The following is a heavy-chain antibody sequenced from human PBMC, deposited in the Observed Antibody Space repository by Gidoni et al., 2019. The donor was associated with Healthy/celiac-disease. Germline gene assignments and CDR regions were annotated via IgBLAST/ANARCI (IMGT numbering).Heavy chain of an antibody. Sequence: QVQLQQWGAGLLKPSETLSLTCAVYGGSFSGYYWSWIRQPPGKGLEWIGEINHSGSTNYNPSLKSRVTISVDTSKNQFSLKLSSVTAADTAVYYCARGRVGYYIAEFWFDPWGQGTLVTVSS. CDR2: INHSGST. CDR1: GGSFSGYY. CDR3: ARGRVGYYIAEFWFDP. D-gene: IGHD3-3*01. V-gene: IGHV4-34*01. J-gene: IGHJ5*02.